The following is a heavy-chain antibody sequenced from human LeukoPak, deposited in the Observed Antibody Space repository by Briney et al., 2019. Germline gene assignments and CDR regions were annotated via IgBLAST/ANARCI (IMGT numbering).Heavy chain of an antibody. D-gene: IGHD6-13*01. Sequence: SETLSLTCAVYGGSFSGYYWSWIRQPPGKGLEGIGEINHSGSTSYNPSLKSRVTISVDTSKNQFSLKLTSVTAADAAVYYCARGRIAAASTPLRYWGQGTLVTVSS. V-gene: IGHV4-34*01. CDR2: INHSGST. CDR1: GGSFSGYY. J-gene: IGHJ4*02. CDR3: ARGRIAAASTPLRY.